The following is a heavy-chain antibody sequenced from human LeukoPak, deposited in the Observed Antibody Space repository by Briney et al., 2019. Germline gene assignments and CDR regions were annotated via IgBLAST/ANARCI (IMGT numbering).Heavy chain of an antibody. Sequence: GGSLRLSCAASEFTFSSYAMSWVRQAPGKGLVWVSAISSYGHSHSTYYADSVKGRFTISRDNSKNTLYLQMNSLIAEDTAVYYCAKDLKVGSIYPGTFDIWGQGTMVTVSS. J-gene: IGHJ3*02. CDR2: ISSYGHSHST. D-gene: IGHD1-26*01. CDR3: AKDLKVGSIYPGTFDI. CDR1: EFTFSSYA. V-gene: IGHV3-23*01.